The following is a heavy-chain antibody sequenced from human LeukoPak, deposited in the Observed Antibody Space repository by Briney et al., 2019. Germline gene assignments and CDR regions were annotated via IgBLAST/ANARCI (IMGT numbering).Heavy chain of an antibody. D-gene: IGHD5-18*01. V-gene: IGHV4-39*01. CDR3: ARHSEDVVADYTAMFFDS. CDR1: GGSISSSSYY. Sequence: SETLSLTCTVSGGSISSSSYYWGWIRQPPGKGLEWIGSIYYSGSTYYNPSLKSRVTISVDTSKNQFSLKLSSVTAADTAVYYCARHSEDVVADYTAMFFDSWGQGTLVTVSS. CDR2: IYYSGST. J-gene: IGHJ4*02.